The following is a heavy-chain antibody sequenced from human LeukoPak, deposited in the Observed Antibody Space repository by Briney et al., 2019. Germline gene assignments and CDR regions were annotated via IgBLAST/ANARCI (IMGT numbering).Heavy chain of an antibody. CDR2: VNPDSGNT. CDR3: ARADYDFIWGSYRLPDP. CDR1: GYTFTNYD. J-gene: IGHJ5*02. V-gene: IGHV1-8*01. Sequence: ASVKVSCKASGYTFTNYDINWVRQATGQGLEWMGWVNPDSGNTGYAQKFQGRVTMTRNTSISTAYMELSSLRSEDTAMYYCARADYDFIWGSYRLPDPWGQGTLVTVSS. D-gene: IGHD3-16*02.